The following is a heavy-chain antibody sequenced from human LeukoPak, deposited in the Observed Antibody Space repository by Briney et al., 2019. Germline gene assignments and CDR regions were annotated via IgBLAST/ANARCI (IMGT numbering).Heavy chain of an antibody. CDR3: AKEMCRRPPPLLGNDY. CDR1: GFTFNSYA. Sequence: GGSLRLSCAASGFTFNSYAMTWVRQAPGKGLEWVSGITAGGDKTFYADSVKGRFTISRDNSKNTLYLQMNSLRAEDTAVYYCAKEMCRRPPPLLGNDYWGQGTLVTVSS. J-gene: IGHJ4*02. D-gene: IGHD3-10*01. CDR2: ITAGGDKT. V-gene: IGHV3-23*01.